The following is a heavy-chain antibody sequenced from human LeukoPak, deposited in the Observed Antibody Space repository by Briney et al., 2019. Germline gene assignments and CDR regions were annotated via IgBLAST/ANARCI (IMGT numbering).Heavy chain of an antibody. CDR1: GFTFSSYG. CDR2: IWYDGSNK. V-gene: IGHV3-33*01. Sequence: GGSLRLSCAASGFTFSSYGMHWVRQAPGKGLEWVAVIWYDGSNKYYADSVKGRFTISRDNSKNTLYLQMNSLRAEDTAVYYCARDIGLYCFDYWGQGTLVTVSS. CDR3: ARDIGLYCFDY. J-gene: IGHJ4*02. D-gene: IGHD3-16*02.